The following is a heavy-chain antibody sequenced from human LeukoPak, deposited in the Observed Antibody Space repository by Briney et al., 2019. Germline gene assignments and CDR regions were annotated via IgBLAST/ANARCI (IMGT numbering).Heavy chain of an antibody. J-gene: IGHJ3*02. V-gene: IGHV1-2*02. D-gene: IGHD6-19*01. Sequence: ASVKVSCKASGYTFTGYYMHWVRQAPGQGLEWMGWINPNSGGTNYAQKFQGRVTMTRDTSISTAYMELSRLRSDDTAVYYCARDWGSSGWFEKYAFDIWGQGTMVTVSS. CDR3: ARDWGSSGWFEKYAFDI. CDR2: INPNSGGT. CDR1: GYTFTGYY.